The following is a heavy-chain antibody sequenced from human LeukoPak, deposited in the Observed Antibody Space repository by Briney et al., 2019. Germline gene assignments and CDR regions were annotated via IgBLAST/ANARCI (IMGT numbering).Heavy chain of an antibody. V-gene: IGHV1-69*05. CDR1: GGTFSSYA. D-gene: IGHD1-26*01. CDR3: ARARLRSDSGSYSNFDY. J-gene: IGHJ4*02. CDR2: IIPIFGTA. Sequence: SVKVSCKASGGTFSSYAISWVRQAPGQGLEWMGGIIPIFGTANYAQKFQGRVTITTDESTSTAYMELSSLRSEDTAVYYCARARLRSDSGSYSNFDYWGQGDLVTVSS.